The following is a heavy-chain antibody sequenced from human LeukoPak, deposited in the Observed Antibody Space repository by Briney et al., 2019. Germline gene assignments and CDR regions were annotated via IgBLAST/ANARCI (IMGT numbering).Heavy chain of an antibody. V-gene: IGHV3-7*01. CDR3: TRGALWFGLTPSPTSDY. J-gene: IGHJ4*02. CDR2: IKQDGSEK. CDR1: GFTFRSYW. D-gene: IGHD3-10*01. Sequence: GGSLRLSCAASGFTFRSYWMNWVRQAPGKGLEWVASIKQDGSEKYYVDSVKGRFTISRDNAKNSLYLQMNSLRAEDTAVYYCTRGALWFGLTPSPTSDYWGQGTLVTVSS.